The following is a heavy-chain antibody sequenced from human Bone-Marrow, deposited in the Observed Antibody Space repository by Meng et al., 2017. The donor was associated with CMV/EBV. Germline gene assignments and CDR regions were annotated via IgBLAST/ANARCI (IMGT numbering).Heavy chain of an antibody. Sequence: GGSLRLSCAASGFTFSSYAMSWVRQAPGKGLEWVSVIYSGGSSTYYADSVKGRFTISRDNSKNTLYLQMNSLRAGETAVYYCAKHFCSRTSCSDHYYYGLDGWGQGTTVTVSS. V-gene: IGHV3-23*03. D-gene: IGHD2-2*01. CDR1: GFTFSSYA. CDR3: AKHFCSRTSCSDHYYYGLDG. CDR2: IYSGGSST. J-gene: IGHJ6*02.